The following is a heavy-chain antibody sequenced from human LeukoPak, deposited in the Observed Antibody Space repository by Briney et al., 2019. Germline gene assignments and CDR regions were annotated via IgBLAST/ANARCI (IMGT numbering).Heavy chain of an antibody. V-gene: IGHV1-46*01. CDR1: GYTFTSYY. Sequence: ASVKVSCKASGYTFTSYYMHWVRQAPGQGLEWMGIINPSGGSTSYAQKFQGRVTMTRDTSTSTVYMELSSLRSEATAVYYCARDGSGGRDYSNSRWFDPWGQGTLVTASS. J-gene: IGHJ5*02. CDR3: ARDGSGGRDYSNSRWFDP. D-gene: IGHD4-4*01. CDR2: INPSGGST.